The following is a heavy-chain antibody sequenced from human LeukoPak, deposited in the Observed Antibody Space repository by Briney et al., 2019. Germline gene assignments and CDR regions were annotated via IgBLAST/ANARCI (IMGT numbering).Heavy chain of an antibody. D-gene: IGHD2-15*01. CDR2: MNPNSGNT. Sequence: ASVKVSCKASGYTFTSYDINWVRQATGQGLEWMGWMNPNSGNTGYAQKFQGRVTITRNTSISTAYMELSRLRSDDTAVYYCAREDCSGGSCYPGGIDYWGQGTLVTVSS. J-gene: IGHJ4*02. CDR3: AREDCSGGSCYPGGIDY. CDR1: GYTFTSYD. V-gene: IGHV1-8*03.